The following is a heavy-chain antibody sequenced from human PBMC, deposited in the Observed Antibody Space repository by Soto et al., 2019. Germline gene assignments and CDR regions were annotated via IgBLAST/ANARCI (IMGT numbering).Heavy chain of an antibody. J-gene: IGHJ4*02. CDR3: VKDRYIDY. CDR1: GFTFSSYT. V-gene: IGHV3-64D*06. Sequence: GGSLRLSCSVFGFTFSSYTMHWVRQAPGKGLQYVSSINTNGGSTYYADSVRGRFTISRDNSKNTLYLQMSSLRVEDTAAYYCVKDRYIDYWGQGNLVTVS. CDR2: INTNGGST.